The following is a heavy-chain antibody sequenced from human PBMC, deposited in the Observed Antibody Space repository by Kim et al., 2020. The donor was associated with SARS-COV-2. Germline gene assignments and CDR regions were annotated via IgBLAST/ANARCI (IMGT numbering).Heavy chain of an antibody. CDR1: GDSISDKE. CDR2: NTKIGGT. V-gene: IGHV4-4*07. CDR3: VKQAFGVPAV. D-gene: IGHD2-8*01. Sequence: SETLSLTCSVSGDSISDKEWSWIRQPAGKGLEWIGRNTKIGGTAYNPSLQSRVTMSVDMSKTQFFLRLSFVTAADTAVYYCVKQAFGVPAVWGQGILVTVSS. J-gene: IGHJ4*02.